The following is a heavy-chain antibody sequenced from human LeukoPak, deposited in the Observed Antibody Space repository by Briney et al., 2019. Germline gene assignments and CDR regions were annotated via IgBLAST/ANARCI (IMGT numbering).Heavy chain of an antibody. Sequence: SETLSLTCAVYGGSFSSYYWGWIRQTPGMGLEWIGSVSYSGNTDYNPSLKSRVTISVDTSKNLFSLRLTSVTAADTAVYYCARDYRVSLSDTSPDDAFDVWGQGTVVTVSS. CDR3: ARDYRVSLSDTSPDDAFDV. J-gene: IGHJ3*01. CDR2: VSYSGNT. V-gene: IGHV4-39*07. D-gene: IGHD3-16*02. CDR1: GGSFSSYY.